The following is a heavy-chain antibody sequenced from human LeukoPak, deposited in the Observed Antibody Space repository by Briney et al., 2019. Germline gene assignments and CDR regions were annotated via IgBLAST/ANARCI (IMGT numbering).Heavy chain of an antibody. CDR1: GYTFTAYY. V-gene: IGHV1-2*02. J-gene: IGHJ4*02. D-gene: IGHD6-13*01. CDR2: IDPNSGGT. CDR3: ARGMGTSWFDY. Sequence: ASVKVSCKVSGYTFTAYYMHWVRQAPGQGLEWMGRIDPNSGGTKYAQKFQGRVTPTRDTSINTVYMELNTLTSDDMALYYCARGMGTSWFDYWGQGTLVTVSS.